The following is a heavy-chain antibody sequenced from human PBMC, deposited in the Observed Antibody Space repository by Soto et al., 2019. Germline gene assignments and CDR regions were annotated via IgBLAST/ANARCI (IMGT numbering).Heavy chain of an antibody. V-gene: IGHV1-18*04. CDR1: GYTFTSYG. Sequence: GASVKVSGKASGYTFTSYGISWVRQAPGQGLEWMGWISAYNGNTNYAQKLQGRVTMATDTSTSTAYMELRSLRSDDTAVYYCAREVARDGYKYPGYWGQGTLVTVSS. D-gene: IGHD5-12*01. J-gene: IGHJ4*02. CDR3: AREVARDGYKYPGY. CDR2: ISAYNGNT.